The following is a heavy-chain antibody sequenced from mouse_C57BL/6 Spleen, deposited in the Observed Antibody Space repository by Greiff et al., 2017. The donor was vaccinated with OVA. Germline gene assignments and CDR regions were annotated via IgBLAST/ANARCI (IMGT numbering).Heavy chain of an antibody. V-gene: IGHV1-9*01. Sequence: VKLQESGAELMKPGASVKLSCKATGYTFTGYWIEWVKQRPGHGLEWIGEILPGSGSTNYNEKFKGKATFTADTSSNTAYMQLSSLTTEDSAIYYWARALYGYDDAMDYWGQGTSVTVSS. CDR3: ARALYGYDDAMDY. CDR1: GYTFTGYW. CDR2: ILPGSGST. D-gene: IGHD2-2*01. J-gene: IGHJ4*01.